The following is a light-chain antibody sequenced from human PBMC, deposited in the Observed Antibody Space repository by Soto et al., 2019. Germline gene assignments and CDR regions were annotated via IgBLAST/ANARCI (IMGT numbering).Light chain of an antibody. J-gene: IGKJ1*01. Sequence: DIXLTQSPGSLXLCPGERATLXCRASQSSSTNYRAWYQQKPRQAPRLPIYGASNRASGIPERFSGSGSGTDFTLTISRLEPEDFAVYDCQQYGSSGTFGQGTKVDIK. V-gene: IGKV3-20*01. CDR2: GAS. CDR3: QQYGSSGT. CDR1: QSSSTNY.